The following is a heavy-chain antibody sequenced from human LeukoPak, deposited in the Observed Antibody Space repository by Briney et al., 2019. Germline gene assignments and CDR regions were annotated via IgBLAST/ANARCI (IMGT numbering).Heavy chain of an antibody. CDR3: AKEVDFWSSLLSYYFDY. CDR1: RFTFSDYG. V-gene: IGHV3-23*01. J-gene: IGHJ4*02. D-gene: IGHD3-3*01. CDR2: ISGSGGST. Sequence: GGSLRPSCAASRFTFSDYGMYWVRQAPGKGLEWVSAISGSGGSTYYADSVKGRFTISRDNSKNTLYLQMNSLRAEDTAVYYCAKEVDFWSSLLSYYFDYWGQGTLVTVSS.